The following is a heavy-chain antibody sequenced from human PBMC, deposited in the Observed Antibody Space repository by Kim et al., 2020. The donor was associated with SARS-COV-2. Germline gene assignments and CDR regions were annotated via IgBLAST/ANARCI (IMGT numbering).Heavy chain of an antibody. CDR3: ARVQGSGGYIDY. CDR1: GGSVSSGSYY. Sequence: SETLSLTCTVSGGSVSSGSYYWSWIRQPPGKGLEWIGYIYYSGSTNYNPSLKSRVTISVDTSKNQFSLKLSSVTAADTAVYYCARVQGSGGYIDYWGQGTLVTVSS. D-gene: IGHD3-10*01. J-gene: IGHJ4*02. CDR2: IYYSGST. V-gene: IGHV4-61*01.